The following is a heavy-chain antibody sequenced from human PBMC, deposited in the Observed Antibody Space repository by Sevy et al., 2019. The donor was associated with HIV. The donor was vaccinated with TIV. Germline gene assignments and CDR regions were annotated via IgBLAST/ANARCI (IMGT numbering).Heavy chain of an antibody. V-gene: IGHV4-59*12. J-gene: IGHJ3*02. CDR1: GGSISSYY. CDR2: THYNGSP. D-gene: IGHD6-19*01. CDR3: ASGVPWLDAFDI. Sequence: SGTLSLTCTVPGGSISSYYWSWIRQPPGKGLEWLGYTHYNGSPNHNPSLKSRVTISVDTSKNQFSLKLSSVTAADTAVYYCASGVPWLDAFDIWGQGTMVTVSS.